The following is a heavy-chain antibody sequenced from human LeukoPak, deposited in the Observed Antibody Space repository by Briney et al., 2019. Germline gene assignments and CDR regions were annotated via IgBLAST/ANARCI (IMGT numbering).Heavy chain of an antibody. CDR2: INPSGGST. CDR1: GCTFTSYY. D-gene: IGHD3-16*02. CDR3: AREGAIGTYFDY. V-gene: IGHV1-46*01. J-gene: IGHJ4*02. Sequence: ASVKVSCKASGCTFTSYYMHWVRQAPGQGLEWMGIINPSGGSTSYAQKFQGRVTMTRDTSTSTVYMELSSLRSEDTAVYYCAREGAIGTYFDYWGQGTLVTVSS.